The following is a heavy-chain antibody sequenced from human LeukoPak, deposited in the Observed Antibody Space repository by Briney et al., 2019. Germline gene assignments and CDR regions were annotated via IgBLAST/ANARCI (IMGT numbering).Heavy chain of an antibody. CDR2: VSTSSNNI. CDR3: AKDAWYFSVDTAMAPFDY. J-gene: IGHJ4*02. CDR1: GFTFSRYS. V-gene: IGHV3-21*01. Sequence: PGGSLRLSCAASGFTFSRYSMNWVRQAPGKGLEWVSSVSTSSNNIYYADSVKGRFTISRDNAQNSVYLQMNSLRAEDTAVYYCAKDAWYFSVDTAMAPFDYWGQGTLVTVSS. D-gene: IGHD5-18*01.